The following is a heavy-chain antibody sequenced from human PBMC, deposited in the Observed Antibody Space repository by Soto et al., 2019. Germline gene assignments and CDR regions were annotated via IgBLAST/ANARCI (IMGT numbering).Heavy chain of an antibody. CDR1: GFNFDDYA. CDR3: VKDTYLLVGATHFDF. D-gene: IGHD1-26*01. Sequence: EVQLVESGGGLVQPGRSLSLSCAASGFNFDDYAMHWVRQPPGKGLEWVAGIRWNGESVSYADSVKGRFTISRDNAKNSLSLHMASLRAEDTAFYYCVKDTYLLVGATHFDFWGQGALVTVSS. J-gene: IGHJ4*02. V-gene: IGHV3-9*01. CDR2: IRWNGESV.